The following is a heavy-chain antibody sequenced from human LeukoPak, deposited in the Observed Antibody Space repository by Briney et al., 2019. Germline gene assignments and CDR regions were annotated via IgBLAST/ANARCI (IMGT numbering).Heavy chain of an antibody. J-gene: IGHJ4*02. D-gene: IGHD6-25*01. Sequence: PGGSLRLSCAASGFTFSKDAMSWVRQAPGKGLEWVSAISVSGGGTYNAGSVKGRFTISRDNSKNTLYLQMNSLRAEDTAVYYCARGGSNPQGDYWGQGTLVTVSS. CDR2: ISVSGGGT. CDR1: GFTFSKDA. V-gene: IGHV3-23*01. CDR3: ARGGSNPQGDY.